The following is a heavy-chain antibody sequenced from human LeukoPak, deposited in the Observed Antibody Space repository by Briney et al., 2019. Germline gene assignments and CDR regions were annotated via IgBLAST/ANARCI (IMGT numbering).Heavy chain of an antibody. CDR1: GGSFSGYY. Sequence: SSETLSLTCAVYGGSFSGYYWSWIRQPPGKGLEWIGEINHSGSTNYNPSLKSRVTISVDTSKNQCSLKLSSVTAADTAVYYCARDLHYDILTGTYYGMDVWGKGTTVTVSS. D-gene: IGHD3-9*01. J-gene: IGHJ6*04. CDR3: ARDLHYDILTGTYYGMDV. CDR2: INHSGST. V-gene: IGHV4-34*01.